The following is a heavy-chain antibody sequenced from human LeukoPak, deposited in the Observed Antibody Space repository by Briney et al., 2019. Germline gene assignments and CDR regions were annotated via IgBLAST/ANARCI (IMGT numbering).Heavy chain of an antibody. D-gene: IGHD3-16*02. CDR1: GGSISSYY. V-gene: IGHV4-59*01. J-gene: IGHJ3*02. CDR3: AREPYDYVWGSYRYTGAFDI. Sequence: PSETLSLTCTVSGGSISSYYWSWIRQPPGKGLEWIGYIYYSGSTNYNPSLKSRVTISVDTSKNQFSLRLTSVTAADTAVYYCAREPYDYVWGSYRYTGAFDIWGQGTMVTVSS. CDR2: IYYSGST.